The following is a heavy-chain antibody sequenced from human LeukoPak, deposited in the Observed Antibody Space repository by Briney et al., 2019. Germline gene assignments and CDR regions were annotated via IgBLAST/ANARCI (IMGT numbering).Heavy chain of an antibody. CDR3: ARVLGSQYYYYYYMDV. CDR2: ISAYNGNT. J-gene: IGHJ6*03. V-gene: IGHV1-18*01. Sequence: ASVKVSCKASGYTFTSYGISWMRQAPGQGLEWMGWISAYNGNTNYAQKLQGRVTMTTDTSTSTAYMELRSLRSDDTAVYYCARVLGSQYYYYYYMDVWGKGTTVTVSS. D-gene: IGHD7-27*01. CDR1: GYTFTSYG.